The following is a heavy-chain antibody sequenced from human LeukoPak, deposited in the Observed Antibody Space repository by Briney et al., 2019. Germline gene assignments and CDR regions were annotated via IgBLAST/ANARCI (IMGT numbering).Heavy chain of an antibody. V-gene: IGHV3-64*01. D-gene: IGHD2-21*02. J-gene: IGHJ5*02. CDR3: ARDGLYCGGDCYRFNWFDP. CDR2: ISSNGGST. Sequence: GGSLRLSCADSGFTFSSYAMHWVRQAPGKRLEYVSAISSNGGSTYYANSVKGRFTISRDNSKNTLYLQMGSLRAEDMAVYYCARDGLYCGGDCYRFNWFDPWGQGTLVTVSS. CDR1: GFTFSSYA.